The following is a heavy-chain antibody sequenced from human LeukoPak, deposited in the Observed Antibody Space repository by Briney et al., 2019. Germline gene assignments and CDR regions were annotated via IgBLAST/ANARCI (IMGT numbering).Heavy chain of an antibody. D-gene: IGHD6-13*01. Sequence: ASVKVSCKPSGYTFNTYGITWVRQAPGQGLEWMGWISAYNGNTNYAQKLQGRVTMTTDTSTSTAYMELRSLRSDDTAVYYCARSDTPYSSSWYPRGYYYYGMDVWGQGTTVTVSS. J-gene: IGHJ6*02. V-gene: IGHV1-18*01. CDR3: ARSDTPYSSSWYPRGYYYYGMDV. CDR2: ISAYNGNT. CDR1: GYTFNTYG.